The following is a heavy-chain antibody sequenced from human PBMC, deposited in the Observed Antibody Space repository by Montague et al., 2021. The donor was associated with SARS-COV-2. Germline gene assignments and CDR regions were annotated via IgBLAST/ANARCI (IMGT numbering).Heavy chain of an antibody. D-gene: IGHD3-22*01. J-gene: IGHJ3*02. V-gene: IGHV4-39*01. CDR2: IYYSGSN. Sequence: SETLSLTCTVSGGSISSSSYYWGWIRQPPGKGLEWIGSIYYSGSNYYNPSLESRVTISVDTSKNQSSLKLSSVTAEDTAVYYCASPTYCYYSSGSDAFDIWGQGTMVTVSS. CDR1: GGSISSSSYY. CDR3: ASPTYCYYSSGSDAFDI.